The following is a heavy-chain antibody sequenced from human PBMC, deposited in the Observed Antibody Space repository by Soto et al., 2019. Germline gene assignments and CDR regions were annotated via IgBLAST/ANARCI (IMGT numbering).Heavy chain of an antibody. CDR1: GGSISSDNW. V-gene: IGHV4-4*02. CDR2: MYHSGST. Sequence: QVQLQESGPGLVKPSGTLSLTCAFSGGSISSDNWRTWVRQPPGKGLEWIGEMYHSGSTNYSPSLKSRVTIAVDKSKNQFSLKLTSVTAAGTALYYCARASAASMLRGAIINWGQGTLVTVSS. J-gene: IGHJ4*02. CDR3: ARASAASMLRGAIIN. D-gene: IGHD3-10*01.